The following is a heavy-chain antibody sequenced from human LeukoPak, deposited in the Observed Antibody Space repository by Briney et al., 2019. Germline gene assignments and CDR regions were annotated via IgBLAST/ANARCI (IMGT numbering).Heavy chain of an antibody. CDR2: IYYSGST. Sequence: SETLSLTCTVSGGSISSSSYYWGWIRQPPGKGLEWIGSIYYSGSTYYNPSLKSRVTISVDTSKNQFSLKLSSVTAVDTAVYYCARLDCSSTSCYWSPYYFDYWGQGTLVTVSS. CDR3: ARLDCSSTSCYWSPYYFDY. D-gene: IGHD2-2*01. V-gene: IGHV4-39*01. CDR1: GGSISSSSYY. J-gene: IGHJ4*02.